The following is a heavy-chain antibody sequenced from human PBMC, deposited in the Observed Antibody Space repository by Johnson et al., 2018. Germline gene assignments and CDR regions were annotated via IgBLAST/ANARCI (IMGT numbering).Heavy chain of an antibody. Sequence: VQLVQSGGGVVQPGRSLRLSCAASGFTFSSFAVHWVRQAPGKGLEWVAVISFDGSNKYYTDSVKGRFTISRDISKNTLDMQMNTRRAEDTAVYYCARGNMGYSYYMDLWGKGTTVTVSS. CDR3: ARGNMGYSYYMDL. J-gene: IGHJ6*03. V-gene: IGHV3-30-3*01. CDR1: GFTFSSFA. CDR2: ISFDGSNK. D-gene: IGHD1-26*01.